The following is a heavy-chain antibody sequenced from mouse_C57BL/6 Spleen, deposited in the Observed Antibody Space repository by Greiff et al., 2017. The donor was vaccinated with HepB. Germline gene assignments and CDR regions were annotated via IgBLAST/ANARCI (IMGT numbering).Heavy chain of an antibody. CDR2: IYPGSGST. D-gene: IGHD1-1*01. Sequence: QVQLQQSGAELVKPGASVKMSCKASGYTFTSYWITWVKQRPGQGLEWIGDIYPGSGSTNYNEKFKSKATLTVDTSSSTAYMQLSSLTSEDSAVYYCARRGTTVVADAMDYWGQGTSVTVSS. V-gene: IGHV1-55*01. J-gene: IGHJ4*01. CDR3: ARRGTTVVADAMDY. CDR1: GYTFTSYW.